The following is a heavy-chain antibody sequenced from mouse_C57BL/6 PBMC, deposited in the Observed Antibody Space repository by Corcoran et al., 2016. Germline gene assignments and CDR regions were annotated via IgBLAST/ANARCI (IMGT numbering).Heavy chain of an antibody. CDR2: IYPGDGDT. D-gene: IGHD1-1*01. J-gene: IGHJ3*01. V-gene: IGHV1-80*01. CDR1: GYAFSSYW. CDR3: ARGYYGSSYDMAY. Sequence: QVQLQQSGAELVKPGASVKISCKASGYAFSSYWMNWVKQRPGKGLEWIGQIYPGDGDTNYNGKFKGTATLTADKSSSTAYMQLSSLTSEDSAVYFCARGYYGSSYDMAYWGQGTLVTVSA.